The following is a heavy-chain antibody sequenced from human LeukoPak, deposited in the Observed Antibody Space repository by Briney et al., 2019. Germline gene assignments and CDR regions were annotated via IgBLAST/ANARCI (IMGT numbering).Heavy chain of an antibody. D-gene: IGHD3-16*01. CDR2: ISGDGSVT. J-gene: IGHJ5*02. V-gene: IGHV3-74*01. Sequence: GGSLRLSCTASGFTLRNYWMHWVRQVPGKRLVWVSRISGDGSVTNYADSVQGRFTISRDNAKNILYLQMNSLRAEDTAVYYCAKDLIALLTGNWFDPWGQGTLVTVSS. CDR3: AKDLIALLTGNWFDP. CDR1: GFTLRNYW.